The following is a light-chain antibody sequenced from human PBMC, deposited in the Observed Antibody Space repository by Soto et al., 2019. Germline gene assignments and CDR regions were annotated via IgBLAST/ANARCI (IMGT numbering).Light chain of an antibody. V-gene: IGKV1-27*01. CDR1: QGISNY. J-gene: IGKJ5*01. CDR2: AAS. Sequence: DIQMTQSPSSLSASVGDRVTITCRASQGISNYLAWYQQKPGKPPNLLIYAASTLQSGVPSRFSGSGSGTDFTLTISSLQPEDVASYYCQNHNSAPITFGQGTRLEIK. CDR3: QNHNSAPIT.